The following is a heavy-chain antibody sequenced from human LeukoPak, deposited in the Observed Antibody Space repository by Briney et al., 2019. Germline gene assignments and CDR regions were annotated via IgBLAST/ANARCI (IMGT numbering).Heavy chain of an antibody. V-gene: IGHV4-39*02. CDR2: IYYSGST. CDR1: GGSIRSGSHY. D-gene: IGHD3-22*01. J-gene: IGHJ4*02. CDR3: AKRDDSGGNLVDL. Sequence: SESLSLTCTVSGGSIRSGSHYWAWIRQPPGKGLEWIGSIYYSGSTYYNPSLENRVTTSIDTSKNHFSLKLSSLSAADTSVYYCAKRDDSGGNLVDLWGQGPLVTVS.